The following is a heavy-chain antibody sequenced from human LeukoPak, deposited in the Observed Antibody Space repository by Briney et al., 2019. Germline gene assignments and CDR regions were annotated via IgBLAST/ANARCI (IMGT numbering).Heavy chain of an antibody. CDR1: GFIFDDYA. CDR2: ITWNSGSV. Sequence: PGGSLRLSCVASGFIFDDYAMHWVRQAPGKGLEWVSCITWNSGSVGYVDSVKGRFTISRDNAKNSLYLQMNSLRAEDTAVYYCAELGITMIGGVWGKGTTVTISS. J-gene: IGHJ6*04. V-gene: IGHV3-9*01. D-gene: IGHD3-10*02. CDR3: AELGITMIGGV.